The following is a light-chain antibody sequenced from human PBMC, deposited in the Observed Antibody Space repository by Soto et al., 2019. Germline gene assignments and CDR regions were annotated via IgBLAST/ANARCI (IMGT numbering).Light chain of an antibody. V-gene: IGKV3-20*01. CDR3: QHYGNSLWT. CDR2: RTS. J-gene: IGKJ1*01. CDR1: ERVSSSF. Sequence: EVVLTQSPGTLSLSPGERATLSCRASERVSSSFLTWYQQKPGQAPRLLIYRTSNRVTGIPDRFSGSGSGTDFTITISRLEPEDFAVYFCQHYGNSLWTFGQGTKVEIK.